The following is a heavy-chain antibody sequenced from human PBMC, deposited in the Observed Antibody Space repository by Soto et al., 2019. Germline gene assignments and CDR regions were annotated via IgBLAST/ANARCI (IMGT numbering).Heavy chain of an antibody. CDR2: ISTYNGNT. Sequence: ASVKVSCKASGYTFTSYGISWVRQAPGQGLKWMGWISTYNGNTNYAQKLQGRVTMTTDTSTNTAYMEVRSLRSDDTAVYYCARTYVWGSYRQNYYGMDVWGQGTTVTVSS. V-gene: IGHV1-18*01. CDR3: ARTYVWGSYRQNYYGMDV. J-gene: IGHJ6*02. D-gene: IGHD3-16*02. CDR1: GYTFTSYG.